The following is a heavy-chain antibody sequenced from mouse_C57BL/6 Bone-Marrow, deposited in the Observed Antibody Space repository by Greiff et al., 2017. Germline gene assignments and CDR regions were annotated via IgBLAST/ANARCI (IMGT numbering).Heavy chain of an antibody. V-gene: IGHV1-47*01. J-gene: IGHJ4*01. CDR3: ARRVGYSYAMDY. CDR2: FHPYNDDT. D-gene: IGHD2-3*01. CDR1: GYSFTTYP. Sequence: VMLVESGAELVKPGASVKMSCKASGYSFTTYPIEWMKQNHGKSLEWIGNFHPYNDDTKYNEKFKGKATLTVEKSSSTVYLELSRLTSDDSAVYYCARRVGYSYAMDYWGQGTSVTVSS.